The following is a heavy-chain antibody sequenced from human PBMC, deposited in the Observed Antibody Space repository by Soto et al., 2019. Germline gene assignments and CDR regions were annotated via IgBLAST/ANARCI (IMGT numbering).Heavy chain of an antibody. D-gene: IGHD1-26*01. CDR3: ARLGVVGSTFSASDI. Sequence: SEPLSINCTVSGGSISSYYWSWIRQPPGKGLEWIGYIYYSGSTNYNPSLKSRVTISVDTSKNQFSLKLSSVTAADTAVYYCARLGVVGSTFSASDIWDQETMFTVSS. CDR1: GGSISSYY. CDR2: IYYSGST. V-gene: IGHV4-59*08. J-gene: IGHJ3*02.